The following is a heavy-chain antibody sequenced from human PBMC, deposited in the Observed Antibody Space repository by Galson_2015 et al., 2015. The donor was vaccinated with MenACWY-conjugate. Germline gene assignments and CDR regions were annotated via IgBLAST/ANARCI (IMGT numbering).Heavy chain of an antibody. CDR3: ARDIAVAGYYYYYGMDV. CDR1: GDSVSSNSAA. J-gene: IGHJ6*02. CDR2: TYYRSKWYN. D-gene: IGHD6-19*01. Sequence: CAISGDSVSSNSAAWNWIRQSPSRGLEWLGRTYYRSKWYNDYAVSVKSRITINPDTSKNQFSLQLSSVTPEDTAVYYCARDIAVAGYYYYYGMDVWGQGTTVTVSS. V-gene: IGHV6-1*01.